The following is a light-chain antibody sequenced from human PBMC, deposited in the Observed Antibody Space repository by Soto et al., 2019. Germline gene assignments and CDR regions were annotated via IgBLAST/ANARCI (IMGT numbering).Light chain of an antibody. V-gene: IGLV2-14*03. Sequence: QSALTQPASVSGSPGQSITISCTGTSSDVGGYNYASWYQQHPGKAPKLMIFDVNIRPSGVSNRFSGSKSGNTASLTISGLQAEDEADYYCSSYTTSSPVFGGGTKLTVL. J-gene: IGLJ2*01. CDR1: SSDVGGYNY. CDR2: DVN. CDR3: SSYTTSSPV.